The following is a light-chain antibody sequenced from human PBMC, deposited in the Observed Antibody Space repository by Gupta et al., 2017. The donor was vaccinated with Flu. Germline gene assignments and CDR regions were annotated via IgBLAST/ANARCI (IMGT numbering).Light chain of an antibody. Sequence: QSVLPQPPSVSRAPGQRVTIPCTGRSSNIGVGYDVHCYQQPPGTPPNLLIYGNSNRPSGVPDRFSGSKSVTSAALAITGLQAEDEADYYWQSEESSLSGWVFGGGTKLTVL. CDR1: SSNIGVGYD. V-gene: IGLV1-40*01. J-gene: IGLJ2*01. CDR2: GNS. CDR3: QSEESSLSGWV.